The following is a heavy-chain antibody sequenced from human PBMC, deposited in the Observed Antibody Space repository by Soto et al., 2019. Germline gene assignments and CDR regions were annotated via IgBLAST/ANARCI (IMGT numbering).Heavy chain of an antibody. CDR1: GFIFKDFA. CDR3: PKGVSSGYFDPSAGYSTPDH. Sequence: EVQLFESGGGLVEPGGSLRLSCAASGFIFKDFAMSWVRQAPGKGLEWVSTITTSDDITYSADSVRGRFTISRDNSANSLFIQMSSLGGADIATYYCPKGVSSGYFDPSAGYSTPDHWGQGTLVTVSS. J-gene: IGHJ5*02. D-gene: IGHD2-15*01. V-gene: IGHV3-23*01. CDR2: ITTSDDIT.